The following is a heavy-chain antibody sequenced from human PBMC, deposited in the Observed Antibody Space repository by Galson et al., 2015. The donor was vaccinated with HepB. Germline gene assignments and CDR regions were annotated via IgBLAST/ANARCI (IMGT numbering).Heavy chain of an antibody. CDR1: GFTFSSYT. Sequence: SLRLSCAASGFTFSSYTTNWVRQAPGKGLEWLSHISSSGSNIYYADSVKGRFTISRDNAQNSLYLQMNSLRAEDTAVYYCARGGGSYAYFDSWGQGTLVTVSS. CDR2: ISSSGSNI. D-gene: IGHD1-26*01. J-gene: IGHJ4*02. V-gene: IGHV3-48*01. CDR3: ARGGGSYAYFDS.